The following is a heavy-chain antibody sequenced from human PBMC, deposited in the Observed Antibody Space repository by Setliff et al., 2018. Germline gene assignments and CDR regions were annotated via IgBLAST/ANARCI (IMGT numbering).Heavy chain of an antibody. CDR1: GFTFSSYW. CDR3: ARDSVLRYFDWLLYTPDAFDI. Sequence: HPRGSLRLSCAASGFTFSSYWMSWVRQAPGKGLEWVANIKQDGSEKYYVDSVKGRFTISRDNAKNSLYLQMNSLRAEDTAVYYCARDSVLRYFDWLLYTPDAFDIRGQGTMVTVSS. V-gene: IGHV3-7*01. J-gene: IGHJ3*02. CDR2: IKQDGSEK. D-gene: IGHD3-9*01.